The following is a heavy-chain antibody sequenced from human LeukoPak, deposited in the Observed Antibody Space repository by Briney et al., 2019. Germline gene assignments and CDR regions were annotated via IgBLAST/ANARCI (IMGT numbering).Heavy chain of an antibody. Sequence: GASVNVSCKASGYTFTGYYMHWVRQAPGQGLEWMGWINPNSGGTNYAQKFQGRVTMTRDTSISTAYMELSRLRSDDTAVYYCARVGQRITIFGVVKMKYYMDVWGKGTTVTVSS. V-gene: IGHV1-2*02. CDR1: GYTFTGYY. D-gene: IGHD3-3*01. J-gene: IGHJ6*03. CDR2: INPNSGGT. CDR3: ARVGQRITIFGVVKMKYYMDV.